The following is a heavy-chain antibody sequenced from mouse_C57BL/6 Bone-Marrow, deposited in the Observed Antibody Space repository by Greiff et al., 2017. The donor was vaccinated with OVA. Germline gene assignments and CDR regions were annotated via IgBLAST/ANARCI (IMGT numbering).Heavy chain of an antibody. CDR2: IYYSGTI. J-gene: IGHJ1*03. V-gene: IGHV3-5*01. D-gene: IGHD2-5*01. Sequence: EVKLVESGPGLVKPSQTVFLTCTVTGISITTGNYRWSWIRQFPENKLEWIGYIYYSGTITYNPSLTSRTTITRDTPKNQFFLEMNSLTAEDTATYYCARSNYGYFDVWGTGTTVTVSS. CDR3: ARSNYGYFDV. CDR1: GISITTGNYR.